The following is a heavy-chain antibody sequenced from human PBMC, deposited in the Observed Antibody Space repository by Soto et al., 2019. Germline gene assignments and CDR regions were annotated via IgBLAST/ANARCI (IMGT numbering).Heavy chain of an antibody. CDR1: GFTFSSYA. J-gene: IGHJ4*02. V-gene: IGHV3-30-3*01. Sequence: PGGSLRLSCAASGFTFSSYAMHWVRQAPGKGLEWVAVISYDGSNKYYADSVKGRFTISRDNSKNTLYLQMNSLRAEDTAVYYCARDPGYYYGSGSSFFDYWGQGTLVTVSS. D-gene: IGHD3-10*01. CDR3: ARDPGYYYGSGSSFFDY. CDR2: ISYDGSNK.